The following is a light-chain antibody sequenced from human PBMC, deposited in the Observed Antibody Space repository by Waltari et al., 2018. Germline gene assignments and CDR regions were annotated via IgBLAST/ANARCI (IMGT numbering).Light chain of an antibody. V-gene: IGLV1-40*01. J-gene: IGLJ3*02. CDR2: DTS. CDR1: NSNIEAGYA. Sequence: QSVLTQPPSVSGAPGQRVTISCTGSNSNIEAGYAVHWYQQLPETAPKLPIYDTSTRPSGVPDRFSGSKSGTSASLAITGLQPEDEADYYCQSYDSSLSAWVFGGGTKLTVL. CDR3: QSYDSSLSAWV.